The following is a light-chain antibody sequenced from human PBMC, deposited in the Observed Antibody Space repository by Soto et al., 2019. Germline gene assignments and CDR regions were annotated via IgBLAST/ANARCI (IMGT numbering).Light chain of an antibody. Sequence: QSVLTQPASVSGSPGQSITISCTGTSSDVGVFNYVSWYQQHPGKAPKLMIYDVSNRPLGVSNRFSGSKSGNTASLTISGLQAEDEADYYCSSYTGSDSWVFGGGTKLTVL. CDR2: DVS. CDR3: SSYTGSDSWV. CDR1: SSDVGVFNY. J-gene: IGLJ3*02. V-gene: IGLV2-14*03.